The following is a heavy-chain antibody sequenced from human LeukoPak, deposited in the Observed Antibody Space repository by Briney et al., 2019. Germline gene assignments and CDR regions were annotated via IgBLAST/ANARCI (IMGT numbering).Heavy chain of an antibody. CDR3: ARGGYCTNGVCYSFDY. V-gene: IGHV1-46*01. CDR1: GYTFTSYY. CDR2: INPSGGST. D-gene: IGHD2-8*01. Sequence: ASVKVSCKASGYTFTSYYMHWVRQAPGQGLEWMGIINPSGGSTSYAQKFQGRVTITADESTSTAYMELSSLRSEDTAVYYCARGGYCTNGVCYSFDYWGQGTLVTVSS. J-gene: IGHJ4*02.